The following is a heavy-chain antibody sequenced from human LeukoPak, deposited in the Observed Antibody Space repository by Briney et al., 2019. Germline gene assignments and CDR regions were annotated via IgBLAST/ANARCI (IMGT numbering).Heavy chain of an antibody. CDR3: ARPKAGSSWLGWFDP. J-gene: IGHJ5*02. V-gene: IGHV1-69*05. CDR2: IIPIFGTA. Sequence: GASVKVSCKASGGTFSSYAISWVRQAPGQGLEWMGGIIPIFGTANYAQKFQGRVTITTDESTSTAYMELSSLRSEDTAVYYCARPKAGSSWLGWFDPWGQGTLVTVSS. D-gene: IGHD6-13*01. CDR1: GGTFSSYA.